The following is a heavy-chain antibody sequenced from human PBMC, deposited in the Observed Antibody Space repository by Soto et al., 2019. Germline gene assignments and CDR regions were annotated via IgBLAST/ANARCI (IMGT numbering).Heavy chain of an antibody. CDR2: IRSKANSYAT. J-gene: IGHJ6*02. CDR3: TGAVVEGMDV. V-gene: IGHV3-73*01. CDR1: GFTFSGSA. Sequence: EVQLVESGGGLVQPGGSLKLSCAASGFTFSGSAMHWVRQASGKGLEWVGRIRSKANSYATAYAASVKGRFTISRDDSKNTAYLQMNSLKTEDTAVYYCTGAVVEGMDVWGQGTTVTVSS. D-gene: IGHD2-15*01.